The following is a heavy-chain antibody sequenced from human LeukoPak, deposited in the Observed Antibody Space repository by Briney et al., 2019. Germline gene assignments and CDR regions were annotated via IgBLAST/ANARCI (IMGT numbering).Heavy chain of an antibody. CDR1: GFTFSTYW. D-gene: IGHD1-14*01. J-gene: IGHJ4*02. CDR2: IKQDGSEK. V-gene: IGHV3-7*01. Sequence: GGSLRLSCAASGFTFSTYWMSWVRQAPGKGLELVANIKQDGSEKYYVDSVKGRFTISRDNNAKNSLYLQLNSLRADDTAVYYCARNQRRLDYWGEGALVTVSS. CDR3: ARNQRRLDY.